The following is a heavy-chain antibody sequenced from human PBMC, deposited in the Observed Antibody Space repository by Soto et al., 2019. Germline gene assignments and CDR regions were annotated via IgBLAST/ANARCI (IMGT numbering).Heavy chain of an antibody. CDR2: ISYAGNNI. CDR3: QQDQSSILRSGSGMDV. J-gene: IGHJ6*01. V-gene: IGHV3-30*18. CDR1: GFTFSSYS. Sequence: PGGSLRLSCAASGFTFSSYSMNWVRQAPGKGLEWVAVISYAGNNIYYADSVKGRFTISRDNSGNTLYLEMSSLRGEDTAVYYCQQDQSSILRSGSGMDV. D-gene: IGHD3-3*01.